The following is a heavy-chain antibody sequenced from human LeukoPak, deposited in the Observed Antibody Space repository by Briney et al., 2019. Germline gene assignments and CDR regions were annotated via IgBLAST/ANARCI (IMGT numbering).Heavy chain of an antibody. CDR3: ARGGKQWRGGNYFDS. J-gene: IGHJ4*02. V-gene: IGHV1-3*03. CDR2: ITTGRGET. Sequence: ASVKVSCKASGYTFTDYALHWVRQAHGQSLEWMGWITTGRGETRYSQEFQRRITFTRDTSASTVYMDLSDLRSEDTAVYYCARGGKQWRGGNYFDSWGQGTLVAVSS. D-gene: IGHD6-19*01. CDR1: GYTFTDYA.